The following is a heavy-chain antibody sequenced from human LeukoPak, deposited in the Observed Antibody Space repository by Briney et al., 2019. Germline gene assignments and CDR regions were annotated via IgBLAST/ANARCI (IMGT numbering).Heavy chain of an antibody. CDR2: IYPGDSDT. CDR3: ARLETPGIAVAGSCDY. D-gene: IGHD6-19*01. CDR1: GYSFASYW. Sequence: GESLKISCQGSGYSFASYWIGWVRQMPGKGLEWMGIIYPGDSDTRYSPSFQGQVTTSADKSISTACLQWSSLKASDTAMYYCARLETPGIAVAGSCDYWGQGTLVTVSS. J-gene: IGHJ4*02. V-gene: IGHV5-51*01.